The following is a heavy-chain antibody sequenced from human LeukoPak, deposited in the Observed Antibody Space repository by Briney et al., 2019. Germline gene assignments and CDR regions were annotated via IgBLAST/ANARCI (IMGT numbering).Heavy chain of an antibody. CDR3: ADTNVGITMVDY. CDR2: ISGSGDNT. J-gene: IGHJ4*02. V-gene: IGHV3-23*01. D-gene: IGHD3-10*01. Sequence: GGSLRLSCAASEFTFSSYAMTWVRQAPGKGLEWVSVISGSGDNTYYADSVKGRFTISRDNSKNTLYLQMNSLRAEDTAVYYCADTNVGITMVDYWGQGTLVTVSS. CDR1: EFTFSSYA.